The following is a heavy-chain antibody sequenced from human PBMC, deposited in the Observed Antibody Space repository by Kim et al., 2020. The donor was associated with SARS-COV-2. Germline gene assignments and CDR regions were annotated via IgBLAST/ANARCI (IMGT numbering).Heavy chain of an antibody. D-gene: IGHD3-10*01. Sequence: ASVQVSCKASGYTFTNFDINWVRQATGQGPEWMGWMDPKSGRRGSAQKFQGRLTLTRNTAMRTAYMELTGLTAEDTAVYYCARVGSGILGPWGQGTLVTV. CDR2: MDPKSGRR. CDR3: ARVGSGILGP. CDR1: GYTFTNFD. J-gene: IGHJ5*02. V-gene: IGHV1-8*01.